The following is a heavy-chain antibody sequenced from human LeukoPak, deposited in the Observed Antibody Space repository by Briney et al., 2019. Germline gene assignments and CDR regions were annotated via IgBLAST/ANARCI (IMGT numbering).Heavy chain of an antibody. CDR1: GFTFSSYA. D-gene: IGHD3-9*01. J-gene: IGHJ4*02. CDR3: AKSRGRVLRYFDWLTPLDD. Sequence: GGSLRLSCAASGFTFSSYAMSWVRQAPGKGLEWVSAISGSGGSTYYADSVKGRFTISRDNSKNTLYLQMNSLRAEDTAVYYCAKSRGRVLRYFDWLTPLDDWGQGTLVTVSS. CDR2: ISGSGGST. V-gene: IGHV3-23*01.